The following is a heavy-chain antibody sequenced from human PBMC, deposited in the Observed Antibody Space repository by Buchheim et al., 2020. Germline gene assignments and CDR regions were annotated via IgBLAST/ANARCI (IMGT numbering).Heavy chain of an antibody. V-gene: IGHV3-15*07. CDR3: VTGAWLDF. CDR2: IKSKPDGGTT. J-gene: IGHJ4*02. Sequence: EVQLAESGGGLVKPGESLRLSCAGTGFIFSNAWMNWVRQASGKGLEWVGRIKSKPDGGTTDYAAPVKGRFTISRDDSTNKVYLQMNSLKIEDTAVYYCVTGAWLDFWGQGTL. CDR1: GFIFSNAW.